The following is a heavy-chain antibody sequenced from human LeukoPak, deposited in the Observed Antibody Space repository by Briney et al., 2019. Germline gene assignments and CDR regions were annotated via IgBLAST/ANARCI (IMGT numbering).Heavy chain of an antibody. D-gene: IGHD5-18*01. V-gene: IGHV4-34*01. Sequence: SETLSLTCTVSGGSISSYYWSWIRQPAGKGLEWIGEINHSGSTNYNPSLKSRVTISVDTSKNQFSLKLSSVTAADTAVYYCARYSYGTIYYFDYWGQGTLVTVSS. J-gene: IGHJ4*02. CDR1: GGSISSYY. CDR2: INHSGST. CDR3: ARYSYGTIYYFDY.